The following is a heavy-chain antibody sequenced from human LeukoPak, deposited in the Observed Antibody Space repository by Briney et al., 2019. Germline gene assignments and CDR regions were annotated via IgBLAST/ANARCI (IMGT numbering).Heavy chain of an antibody. CDR1: GYTFTSYA. J-gene: IGHJ6*03. V-gene: IGHV1-3*03. CDR3: ARVGPASGGFIYYYYYMDV. Sequence: GASVKVSCKASGYTFTSYAMHWVRQAPGQRLEWMGWINAGNGNTKYSQEFQGRVTITRDTSASTAYMELSSLRSEDMAVYYCARVGPASGGFIYYYYYMDVWGKGTTVTISS. CDR2: INAGNGNT. D-gene: IGHD3-10*01.